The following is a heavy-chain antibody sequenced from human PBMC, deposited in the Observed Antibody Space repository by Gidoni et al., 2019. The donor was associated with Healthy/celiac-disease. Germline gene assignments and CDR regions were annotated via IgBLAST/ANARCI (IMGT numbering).Heavy chain of an antibody. CDR1: GSTFTSSY. CDR2: INPSGGST. V-gene: IGHV1-46*01. Sequence: QVQLVQSGAEVKKPGASVTVSCMASGSTFTSSYMHWVRQAPGQGLEWMGIINPSGGSTSYAKKFRGRVTMTRDTSTSTVYMELSSLRSEDTAVYYCARDGVGYCSGGSCYYYYYMDVWGKGTTVTVSS. J-gene: IGHJ6*03. CDR3: ARDGVGYCSGGSCYYYYYMDV. D-gene: IGHD2-15*01.